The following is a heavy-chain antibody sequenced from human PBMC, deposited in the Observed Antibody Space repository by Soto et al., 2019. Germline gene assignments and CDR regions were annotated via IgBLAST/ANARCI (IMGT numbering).Heavy chain of an antibody. CDR2: IIPIFGTA. CDR1: GGTLSSYD. Sequence: GASVKLSCKASGGTLSSYDISWVRHAPGQGLEWMGGIIPIFGTANYAQKFQGRVTITADKSTSTAYMELSSLRSEDTAVYYCASRITIFRVPIGSIDLWGQGTLVTVSS. CDR3: ASRITIFRVPIGSIDL. V-gene: IGHV1-69*06. D-gene: IGHD3-3*01. J-gene: IGHJ5*02.